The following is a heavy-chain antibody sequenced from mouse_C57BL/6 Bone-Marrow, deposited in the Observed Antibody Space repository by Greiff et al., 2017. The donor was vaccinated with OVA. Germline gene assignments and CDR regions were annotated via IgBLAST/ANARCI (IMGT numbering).Heavy chain of an antibody. V-gene: IGHV1-69*01. CDR2: IDPSDSYT. Sequence: QVQLQQPGAGLVMPGASVKLSCKASGYTFTSYWMHWVKQRPGQGLEWIGEIDPSDSYTNYNQKFKGKSTLTVDKSSSTAYMELNSLTSEDSAVYYCARRRLREFTYWGQGTLVTVSA. CDR3: ARRRLREFTY. D-gene: IGHD1-1*01. J-gene: IGHJ3*01. CDR1: GYTFTSYW.